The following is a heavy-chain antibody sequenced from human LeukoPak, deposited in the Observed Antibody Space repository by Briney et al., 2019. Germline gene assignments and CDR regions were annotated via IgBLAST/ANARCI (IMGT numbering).Heavy chain of an antibody. CDR2: ISYDGSNK. CDR3: ANPEIVGATDDAVDI. Sequence: PGRSLRLSCAASGFTFSSYGMHWVRQAPGKGLEWVAVISYDGSNKYYADSVKGRFTISRDNSKNTLYLQMNSLRAEDTAVYYCANPEIVGATDDAVDIWGQGTMVTVSS. V-gene: IGHV3-30*18. CDR1: GFTFSSYG. J-gene: IGHJ3*02. D-gene: IGHD1-26*01.